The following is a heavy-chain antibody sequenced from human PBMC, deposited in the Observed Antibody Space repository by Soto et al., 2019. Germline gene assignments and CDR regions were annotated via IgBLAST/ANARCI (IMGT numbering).Heavy chain of an antibody. Sequence: QVQLVESGGGVVQPGRSLRLSCAASGFTFSSYAMHWVRQAPGKGLEWVAVISYDGSNKYYADSVKGRFTISRDNSKNTLYLQMNSLRAEDTAVYYCARDRSIAVAEILPVGFDYWGQGTLVTVSS. V-gene: IGHV3-30-3*01. CDR2: ISYDGSNK. CDR3: ARDRSIAVAEILPVGFDY. D-gene: IGHD6-19*01. J-gene: IGHJ4*02. CDR1: GFTFSSYA.